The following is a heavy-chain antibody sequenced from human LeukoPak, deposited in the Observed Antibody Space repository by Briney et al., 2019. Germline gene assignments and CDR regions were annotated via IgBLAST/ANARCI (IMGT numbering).Heavy chain of an antibody. CDR2: IGRSGSPT. V-gene: IGHV3-23*01. J-gene: IGHJ5*02. D-gene: IGHD4-17*01. CDR1: GFTFSDYV. Sequence: GGSLRLSCAVSGFTFSDYVMSWVRQTPGKGVEWVSGIGRSGSPTYFASSVKGRFVISRDNSKNTLYLQMNRLRAEDTALYFRVKDADDSGDFLFHAWGQGTLVTVSS. CDR3: VKDADDSGDFLFHA.